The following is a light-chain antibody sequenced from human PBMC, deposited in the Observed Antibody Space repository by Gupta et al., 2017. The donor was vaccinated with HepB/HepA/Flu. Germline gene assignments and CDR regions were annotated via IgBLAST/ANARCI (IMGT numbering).Light chain of an antibody. Sequence: QSSLTQPAPGSGSPGQSVTISFTGISSDIDTSDYVSWYQQQPGRAPKVIIYDVTNRPAGVSSRFSGSKSGNTASLTITGLQTEDEADYYCCSHTAGVRWVFGGGTKLTVL. V-gene: IGLV2-14*03. J-gene: IGLJ3*02. CDR2: DVT. CDR3: CSHTAGVRWV. CDR1: SSDIDTSDY.